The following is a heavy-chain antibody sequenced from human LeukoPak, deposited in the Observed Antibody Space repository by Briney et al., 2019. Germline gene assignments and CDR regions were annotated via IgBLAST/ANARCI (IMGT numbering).Heavy chain of an antibody. V-gene: IGHV3-73*01. D-gene: IGHD3-3*01. CDR3: TRPNAPDFGVVKDV. J-gene: IGHJ6*02. CDR1: GFTFSSYW. Sequence: GGSLRLSCAASGFTFSSYWMNWVRQASGKGLEWVGRIRSKANSYATAYAASVKGRFTISRDDSKNTAYLQMNSLKTEDTAVYYCTRPNAPDFGVVKDVWGQGTTVTVSS. CDR2: IRSKANSYAT.